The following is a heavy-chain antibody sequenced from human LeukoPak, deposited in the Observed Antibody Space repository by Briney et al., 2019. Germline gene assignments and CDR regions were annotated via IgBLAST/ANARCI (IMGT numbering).Heavy chain of an antibody. D-gene: IGHD3-9*01. Sequence: GESLKISCKDSGYCYTTYWICWVRQMPGKGLEWIGIINPGDSDTKYSPSLHGQVTMSADKSISTAYLQWSSLKASDTAMYYCARLPYYDILTGYSYFVYWGQGTLVTVSS. V-gene: IGHV5-51*01. CDR3: ARLPYYDILTGYSYFVY. CDR2: INPGDSDT. J-gene: IGHJ4*02. CDR1: GYCYTTYW.